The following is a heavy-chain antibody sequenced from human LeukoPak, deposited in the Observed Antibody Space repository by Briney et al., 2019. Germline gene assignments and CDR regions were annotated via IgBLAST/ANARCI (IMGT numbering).Heavy chain of an antibody. D-gene: IGHD3-16*02. J-gene: IGHJ6*03. CDR1: GFTFSTYS. CDR2: ISSSSGNI. V-gene: IGHV3-48*01. CDR3: ARDRGGIGYYMDV. Sequence: VRLGGPLRLSCAASGFTFSTYSRNWVRQAPGKGLEWVSYISSSSGNIYYADSVKGRFTISRDNAKTSLYLQMNSLRAEDTALYYCARDRGGIGYYMDVWGKGTTVTVSS.